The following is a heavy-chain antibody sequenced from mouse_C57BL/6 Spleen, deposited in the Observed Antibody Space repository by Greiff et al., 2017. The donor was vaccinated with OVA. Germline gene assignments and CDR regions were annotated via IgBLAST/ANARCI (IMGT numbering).Heavy chain of an antibody. J-gene: IGHJ3*01. CDR1: GFNFTNTY. Sequence: VQLQQSVAELVRPGASVKLSCTASGFNFTNTYMHWVKQRPEQGLEWIGRIDPANGNTKYAPKFQGKATITADPSSNAAYLQLSSLTSEDAAIYYGARRYYDYDGFAYWGQGTLVTVSA. CDR2: IDPANGNT. CDR3: ARRYYDYDGFAY. V-gene: IGHV14-3*01. D-gene: IGHD2-4*01.